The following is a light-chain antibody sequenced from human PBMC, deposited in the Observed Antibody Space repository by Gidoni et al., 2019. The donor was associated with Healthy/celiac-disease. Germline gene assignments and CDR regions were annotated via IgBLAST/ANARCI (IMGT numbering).Light chain of an antibody. Sequence: DIGMTQSPDPLASSLGERATINCKSSQSVLYRSNNNNYLAWYQQKPGQPPKLLIYWASTRESGVPDRCSGSGSGTDFTLTISSLQAEDVAVYYCQQYYSTPLTFGGGTKVEIK. CDR2: WAS. CDR1: QSVLYRSNNNNY. V-gene: IGKV4-1*01. J-gene: IGKJ4*01. CDR3: QQYYSTPLT.